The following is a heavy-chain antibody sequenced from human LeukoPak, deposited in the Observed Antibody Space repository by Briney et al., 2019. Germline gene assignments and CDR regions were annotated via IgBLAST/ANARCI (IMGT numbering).Heavy chain of an antibody. CDR2: IYYSGST. J-gene: IGHJ6*02. Sequence: SETLSLTCTVSGGSIRNYCCSWIRQPPGKGLEWVGYIYYSGSTSYNPSLKSRLTISVDTSKNQFSLKLSSVTAADTAVYYCARHLTGPGTYTPYFGMDVWGQGTTATVSS. V-gene: IGHV4-59*08. CDR3: ARHLTGPGTYTPYFGMDV. D-gene: IGHD3-16*01. CDR1: GGSIRNYC.